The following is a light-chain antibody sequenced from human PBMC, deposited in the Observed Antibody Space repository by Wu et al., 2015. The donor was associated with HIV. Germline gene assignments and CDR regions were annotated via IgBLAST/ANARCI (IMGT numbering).Light chain of an antibody. CDR1: QSLSSRN. V-gene: IGKV3-20*01. CDR2: GAS. CDR3: QHYGSSQWT. J-gene: IGKJ1*01. Sequence: EIVLTQSPGTLSLSPGERATLSCRASQSLSSRNLAWYRQTPGQPPRLLIYGASSRATGIPDRFSGSGSGTDFTLTISRLEPEDFVVYYCQHYGSSQWTFGQGTKVEIK.